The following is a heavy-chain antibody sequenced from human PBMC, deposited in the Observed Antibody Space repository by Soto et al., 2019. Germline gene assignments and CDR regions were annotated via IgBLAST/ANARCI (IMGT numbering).Heavy chain of an antibody. CDR2: IRSKANKYAA. CDR1: GFTFSDSA. V-gene: IGHV3-73*01. D-gene: IGHD2-15*01. Sequence: GGSLRLSCAASGFTFSDSALHWVRQASGKGLEWVGRIRSKANKYAAAYAASVTGRFTISRDDSKDTAYLQMNSLRAEDTAVYYCAKESGGIGGSFDYWGQGTLVTVSS. CDR3: AKESGGIGGSFDY. J-gene: IGHJ4*02.